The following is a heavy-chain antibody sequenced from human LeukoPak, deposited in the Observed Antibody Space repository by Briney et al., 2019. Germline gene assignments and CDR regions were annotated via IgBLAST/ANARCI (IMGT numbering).Heavy chain of an antibody. V-gene: IGHV4-34*01. Sequence: SETLSLTCAVYGGSFSGYYWSWIRQPPGKGLEWIGEINHSGGTNYNPSLKSRVTISVDTSKNQFSLKLSSVTAADTAVYYCARRTGGPGSYWPPDIWGQGTMVTVSS. CDR1: GGSFSGYY. J-gene: IGHJ3*02. CDR2: INHSGGT. D-gene: IGHD3-10*01. CDR3: ARRTGGPGSYWPPDI.